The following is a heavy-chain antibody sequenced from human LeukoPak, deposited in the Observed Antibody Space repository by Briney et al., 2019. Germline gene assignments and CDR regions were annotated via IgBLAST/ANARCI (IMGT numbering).Heavy chain of an antibody. J-gene: IGHJ4*02. V-gene: IGHV3-30*02. CDR2: IRSDGRAT. CDR1: GFTFRSFG. D-gene: IGHD4-23*01. Sequence: PGGSLRLSCAASGFTFRSFGMHWVRQAPGKGLEWVSFIRSDGRATDYADSVKGRLTISRDNSRNTLYVQMNSLRDEDTALYYCAKDRDGGNFYFDYWGQGILVTVSS. CDR3: AKDRDGGNFYFDY.